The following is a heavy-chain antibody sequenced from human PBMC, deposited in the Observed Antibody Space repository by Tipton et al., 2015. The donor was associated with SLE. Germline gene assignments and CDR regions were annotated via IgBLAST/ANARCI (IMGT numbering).Heavy chain of an antibody. V-gene: IGHV3-30*01. J-gene: IGHJ3*02. CDR1: GFTFSSYA. CDR3: AREWFAFDI. CDR2: ISYDGSDR. Sequence: SLRLSCAASGFTFSSYAMHWVRQAPGKGLEWVTIISYDGSDRYYADSVKGRFSVSRDNDKNTLYLQMNSLRIEDTAAYYCAREWFAFDIWGQGTMVTVSS. D-gene: IGHD3-22*01.